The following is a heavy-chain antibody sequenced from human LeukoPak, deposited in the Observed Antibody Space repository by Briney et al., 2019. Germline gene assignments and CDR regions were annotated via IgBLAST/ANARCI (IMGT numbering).Heavy chain of an antibody. J-gene: IGHJ4*02. V-gene: IGHV1-2*02. D-gene: IGHD2-2*01. CDR2: INPNSGGT. CDR3: ARDSCSLSSCPFFGY. CDR1: GYTFNGYY. Sequence: ASVKVSCKASGYTFNGYYIHWVRQAPGQGLEWMGWINPNSGGTNYAQKFQGRVTMTRDTSITTAYMELSSLISDDTAVYYCARDSCSLSSCPFFGYWGQGILVTVSS.